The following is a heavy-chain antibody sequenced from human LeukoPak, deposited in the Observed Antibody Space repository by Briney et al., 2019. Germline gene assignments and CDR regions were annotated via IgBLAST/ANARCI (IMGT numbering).Heavy chain of an antibody. V-gene: IGHV3-33*08. CDR1: GITFSSYG. J-gene: IGHJ4*02. Sequence: PGGSLRLSCAASGITFSSYGMHWVRQAPGKGLEWVAVIWYDGSNKYYADSVKGRFTISRDNSKNTLYLQMNSLRAEDTAVYYCARRLDYGDYLDYWGQGTLVTVSS. CDR3: ARRLDYGDYLDY. D-gene: IGHD4-17*01. CDR2: IWYDGSNK.